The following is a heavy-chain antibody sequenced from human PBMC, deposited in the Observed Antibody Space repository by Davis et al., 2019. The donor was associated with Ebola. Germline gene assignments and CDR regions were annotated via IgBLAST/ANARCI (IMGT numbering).Heavy chain of an antibody. CDR2: IRSKANSYAT. V-gene: IGHV3-73*01. Sequence: PGGSLRLSCAASGFTFSGSAMHWVRQASGKGLEWVGRIRSKANSYATAYAASVKGRFTISRDDSKNTAYLQMNSLKTEDTAVYYCTRHPYNDYSSTGYYYYMDVWGKGTTVTVSS. CDR1: GFTFSGSA. CDR3: TRHPYNDYSSTGYYYYMDV. D-gene: IGHD4-11*01. J-gene: IGHJ6*03.